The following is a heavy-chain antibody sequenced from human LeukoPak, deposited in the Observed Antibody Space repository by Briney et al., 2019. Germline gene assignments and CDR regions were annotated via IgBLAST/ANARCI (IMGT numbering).Heavy chain of an antibody. CDR1: GFTFGDYA. D-gene: IGHD5-18*01. CDR2: IRSKAYGGTT. V-gene: IGHV3-49*03. Sequence: PGRSLRLSCTASGFTFGDYAMSWFRQAPGKGLEWVGFIRSKAYGGTTEYAASVKGRFTISRDDSKSIAYLQMNSLKTEDTAVYYCTRDPSLYSYGHPTFDYWGQGTLVTVSS. CDR3: TRDPSLYSYGHPTFDY. J-gene: IGHJ4*02.